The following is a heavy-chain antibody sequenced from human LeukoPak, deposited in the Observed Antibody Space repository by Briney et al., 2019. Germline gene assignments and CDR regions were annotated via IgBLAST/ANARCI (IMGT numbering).Heavy chain of an antibody. Sequence: SGPTLVNPTQTLTLTCTFSGFSLSTSAVGVGWIRQPPGKALEWIGYIYYSGSTNYNPSLKSRVTISVDTSKNQFSLKLSSVTAADTAVYYCARGDVVGVIWGQGTLVTVSS. CDR1: GFSLSTSAVG. CDR3: ARGDVVGVI. D-gene: IGHD1-26*01. J-gene: IGHJ4*02. V-gene: IGHV4-61*08. CDR2: IYYSGST.